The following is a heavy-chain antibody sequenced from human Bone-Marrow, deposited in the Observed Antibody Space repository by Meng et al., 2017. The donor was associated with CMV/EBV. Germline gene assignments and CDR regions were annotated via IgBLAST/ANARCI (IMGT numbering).Heavy chain of an antibody. CDR2: MNPNSGNT. J-gene: IGHJ5*02. Sequence: ASVKVSCKASGYTFTGYYMHWVRQATGQGLEWMGWMNPNSGNTGYAQKFQGRVTMTRDTSTSTVYMELSSLRSEDTAVYYCARGGEIAAAGTRWFDPWGQGTLVTVSS. CDR1: GYTFTGYY. D-gene: IGHD6-13*01. V-gene: IGHV1-8*02. CDR3: ARGGEIAAAGTRWFDP.